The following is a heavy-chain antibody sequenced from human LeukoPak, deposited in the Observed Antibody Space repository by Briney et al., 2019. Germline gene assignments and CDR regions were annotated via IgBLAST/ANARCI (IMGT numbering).Heavy chain of an antibody. Sequence: TGGSLRLSCAASGYTFSDFSVNWVRQAPGKGLGWVSSISVRSNYRYYADSVRGRFTISRDDARDSLFLQMNSLRAEDTAVYFCVRLRRNSDRSGYYYYYDYWGQGTLVTVSS. CDR3: VRLRRNSDRSGYYYYYDY. CDR1: GYTFSDFS. V-gene: IGHV3-21*01. CDR2: ISVRSNYR. J-gene: IGHJ4*02. D-gene: IGHD3-22*01.